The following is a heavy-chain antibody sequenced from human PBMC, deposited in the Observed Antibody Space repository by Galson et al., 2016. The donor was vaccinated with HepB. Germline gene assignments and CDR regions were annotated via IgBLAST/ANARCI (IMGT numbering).Heavy chain of an antibody. CDR2: ISSAGGYI. J-gene: IGHJ4*02. Sequence: LRLSCAASGFTLSNYGIHWVRQTPGKGPEWVSSISSAGGYIHYADSVKGRFTISRDNSKNFLYLQMNSLRAEDTALYYCARHIVSSSCYDYWGQGTQVTVSS. D-gene: IGHD6-19*01. CDR3: ARHIVSSSCYDY. CDR1: GFTLSNYG. V-gene: IGHV3-21*01.